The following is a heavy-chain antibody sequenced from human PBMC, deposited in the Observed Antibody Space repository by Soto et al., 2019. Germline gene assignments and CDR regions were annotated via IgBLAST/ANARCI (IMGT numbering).Heavy chain of an antibody. CDR2: ISYDGSKK. Sequence: QVQLVESGGGGVHPGRSRRLDCAASGFTFSIYGMHRVLQAPGKGLEWVAVISYDGSKKYYADSVKCRFPISRDNSKNTLYLQMNSLRAEDTAVYYSAKGLHYFDYWGQGTLVTVSS. J-gene: IGHJ4*02. V-gene: IGHV3-30*18. D-gene: IGHD3-16*01. CDR3: AKGLHYFDY. CDR1: GFTFSIYG.